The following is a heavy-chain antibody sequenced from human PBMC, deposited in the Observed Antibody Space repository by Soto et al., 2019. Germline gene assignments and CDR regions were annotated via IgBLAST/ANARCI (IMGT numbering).Heavy chain of an antibody. Sequence: SETLSLTCTVSGGSISSGGYYWSWIRQHPGKGLEWIGYIYYNRSTYYTLSLKCRVTISVDTSKNQFSLKLSSVTAADTAVYYCAIGQRITIFGVVMTEDWFDPWGQGTLVTVSS. V-gene: IGHV4-31*03. CDR3: AIGQRITIFGVVMTEDWFDP. D-gene: IGHD3-3*01. CDR1: GGSISSGGYY. CDR2: IYYNRST. J-gene: IGHJ5*02.